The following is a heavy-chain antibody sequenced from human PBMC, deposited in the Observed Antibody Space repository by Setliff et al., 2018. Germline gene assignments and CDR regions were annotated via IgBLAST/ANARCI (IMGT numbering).Heavy chain of an antibody. CDR3: ARSGAGVVDPTDFDF. Sequence: ASVKVSCKASGYTFTTYAISWMRQAPGQGLEWMGWINTNTGNPSYAQGFTGRFVFSLDTSVSTAYLQISSLKAEDTALYYCARSGAGVVDPTDFDFWGQGTPVTVSS. D-gene: IGHD1-1*01. V-gene: IGHV7-4-1*02. CDR1: GYTFTTYA. J-gene: IGHJ4*02. CDR2: INTNTGNP.